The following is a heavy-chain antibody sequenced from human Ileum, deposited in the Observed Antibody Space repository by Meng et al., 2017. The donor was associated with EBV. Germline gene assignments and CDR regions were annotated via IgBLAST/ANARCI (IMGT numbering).Heavy chain of an antibody. CDR1: GDSLNSPYYY. J-gene: IGHJ4*02. Sequence: VTGPSLVKHLLTLSLTCTVSGDSLNSPYYYWSWIRQPQEQGLEWIGYIYYSGSTYYNPSLKSRVSISGDTSNKQFSLKLTSVTAADTAVYYCARSPYSGSALPFFDYWGQGSLVTVSS. CDR2: IYYSGST. CDR3: ARSPYSGSALPFFDY. V-gene: IGHV4-30-4*01. D-gene: IGHD1-26*01.